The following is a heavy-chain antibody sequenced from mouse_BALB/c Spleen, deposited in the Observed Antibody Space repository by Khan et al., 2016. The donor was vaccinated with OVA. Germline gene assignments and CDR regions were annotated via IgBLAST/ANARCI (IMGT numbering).Heavy chain of an antibody. V-gene: IGHV3-2*02. D-gene: IGHD1-1*02. CDR1: GYSITSDYA. CDR2: INYSGST. CDR3: ARDGARYNYAMDY. J-gene: IGHJ4*01. Sequence: EVQLQESGPGLVNPSQSLSLTCTVTGYSITSDYAWNWIRQFPGNKLEWMGYINYSGSTNYNPALKSRISITRDKSKNKFFLQLNSVTTEDTATYYCARDGARYNYAMDYWGQGTSVTVSS.